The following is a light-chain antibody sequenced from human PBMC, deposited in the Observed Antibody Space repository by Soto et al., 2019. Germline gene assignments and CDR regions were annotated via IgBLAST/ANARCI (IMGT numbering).Light chain of an antibody. J-gene: IGKJ5*01. Sequence: EIVLTQSPATLSLSPGERATLSCRASQSVSSYLAWYQQKPGQAPRLLIYDASNRATGIPARFSGSGSGTDFTLTISSLEPDDFAVYYCQLRTTFGQGTRLEIK. V-gene: IGKV3-11*01. CDR3: QLRTT. CDR2: DAS. CDR1: QSVSSY.